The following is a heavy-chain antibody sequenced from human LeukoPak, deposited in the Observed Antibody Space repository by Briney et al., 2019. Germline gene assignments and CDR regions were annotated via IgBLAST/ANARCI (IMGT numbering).Heavy chain of an antibody. V-gene: IGHV4-39*07. CDR3: ATTTIRLGY. J-gene: IGHJ4*02. CDR2: IYYGGST. D-gene: IGHD1-26*01. Sequence: SETLSLTCTVSGGSISSSSRYWGWIRRPPGKGLEWIGSIYYGGSTYYNPSLQSRVTISVDTSKNQFSLKLSSVTAADTAVYYCATTTIRLGYWGQGTLVTVSS. CDR1: GGSISSSSRY.